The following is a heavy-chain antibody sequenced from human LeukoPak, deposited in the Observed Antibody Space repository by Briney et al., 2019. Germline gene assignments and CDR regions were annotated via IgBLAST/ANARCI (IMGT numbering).Heavy chain of an antibody. J-gene: IGHJ5*02. D-gene: IGHD5-24*01. CDR3: ARAGSEMATLNWFDP. CDR2: INPNSGGT. Sequence: ASVKVSCKASGYTFTGYYMHWVRQAPGQGLEWTGWINPNSGGTNYTQKFQGRVTMTRDTSISTAYMELSRLRSDGTAVYYCARAGSEMATLNWFDPWGQGTLVTVSS. V-gene: IGHV1-2*02. CDR1: GYTFTGYY.